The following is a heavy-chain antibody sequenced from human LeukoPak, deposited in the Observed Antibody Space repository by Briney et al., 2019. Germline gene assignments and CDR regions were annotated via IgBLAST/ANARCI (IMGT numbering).Heavy chain of an antibody. J-gene: IGHJ4*02. CDR3: ARDLFYSVSGTYYNVGRVFNY. Sequence: ASVKVSCKASGYTFTSYYMHWVRQAPGQGPEWMGWLNSESGGAKYAQRFQGRVTMTRDTSITTAYMELTSLRSDDTAVYYCARDLFYSVSGTYYNVGRVFNYWGQGTLVTVSS. CDR2: LNSESGGA. D-gene: IGHD3-10*01. V-gene: IGHV1-2*02. CDR1: GYTFTSYY.